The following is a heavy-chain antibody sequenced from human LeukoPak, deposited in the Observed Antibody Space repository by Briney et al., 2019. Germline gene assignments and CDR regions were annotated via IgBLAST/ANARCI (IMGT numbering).Heavy chain of an antibody. V-gene: IGHV4-34*01. CDR1: GGSFSGYY. CDR3: ARPNWNDLHFDY. J-gene: IGHJ4*02. CDR2: INHSGST. D-gene: IGHD1-1*01. Sequence: SETLSLTCAVSGGSFSGYYWSWIRQPPGKGLEWIGEINHSGSTNYNPSLKSRVTISVDTSKNQFSLRLSSVTAADTAVYYCARPNWNDLHFDYWGQGTLVTVSS.